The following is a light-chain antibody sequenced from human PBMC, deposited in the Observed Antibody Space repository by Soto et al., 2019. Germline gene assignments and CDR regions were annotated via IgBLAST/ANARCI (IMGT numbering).Light chain of an antibody. V-gene: IGKV3-20*01. CDR2: GAS. J-gene: IGKJ4*01. CDR1: QSLSSSY. CDR3: QQFANSPPLT. Sequence: EIVLTQSPGTLSLSPGERATLSCRASQSLSSSYLAWYQQKPGQAPRLLIYGASTRATGIPDRFSGSASGTDFTLTISRLEPEDFAVYYCQQFANSPPLTFGAGTKVEIK.